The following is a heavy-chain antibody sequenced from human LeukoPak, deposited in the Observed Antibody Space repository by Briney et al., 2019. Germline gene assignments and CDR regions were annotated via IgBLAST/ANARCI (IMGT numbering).Heavy chain of an antibody. CDR3: ARESDSSGYFDY. CDR1: GFTFSDYL. CDR2: ISSSSSY. D-gene: IGHD3-22*01. Sequence: PGGSLRLSCAASGFTFSDYLMTWIRQAPGKGLEWVSEISSSSSYTSRRYTNYEDSVKGRFTISRDNAKNSLSLQMDSLRAEDTAVYYCARESDSSGYFDYWGQGTLVTVSS. J-gene: IGHJ4*02. V-gene: IGHV3-11*05.